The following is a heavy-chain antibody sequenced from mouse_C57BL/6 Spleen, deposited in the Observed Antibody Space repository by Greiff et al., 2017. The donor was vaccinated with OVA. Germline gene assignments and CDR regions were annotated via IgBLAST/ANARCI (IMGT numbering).Heavy chain of an antibody. CDR1: GYTFTSYG. D-gene: IGHD2-4*01. CDR2: IYPRSGNT. CDR3: ARSSREYDYDGDY. V-gene: IGHV1-81*01. J-gene: IGHJ2*01. Sequence: QAQLKESGAELARPGASVKLSCKASGYTFTSYGISWVKQRTGQGLEWIGEIYPRSGNTYYNEKFKGKATLTADKSSSTAYMELRSLTSEDSAVYFCARSSREYDYDGDYWGQGTTLTVSS.